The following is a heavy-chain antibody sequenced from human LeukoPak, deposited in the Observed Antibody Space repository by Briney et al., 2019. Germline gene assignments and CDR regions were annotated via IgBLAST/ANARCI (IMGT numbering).Heavy chain of an antibody. CDR1: GFTFSSYG. Sequence: GGSLRLSCAASGFTFSSYGMHWVRQAPGEGLEWVAVIWYDGSNKYYADSVKGRFTISRDNSKNTLYLQMNSLRAEDTAVYYCAKDRDGDSDYWGQGTLVTVSS. CDR2: IWYDGSNK. D-gene: IGHD4-17*01. V-gene: IGHV3-33*06. CDR3: AKDRDGDSDY. J-gene: IGHJ4*02.